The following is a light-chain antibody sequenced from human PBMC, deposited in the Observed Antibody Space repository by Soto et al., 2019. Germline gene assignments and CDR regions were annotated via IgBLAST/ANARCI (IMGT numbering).Light chain of an antibody. Sequence: DIQMTQSPSTLPASVGDRVTITCRASQSISSWLAWYRQKPGKAPKLLIYKASSLESGVPSRFSGSGSGTEFTLTISSLQPDDFATYYCQQYNSYSPLTFGGGTKVDIK. CDR1: QSISSW. CDR3: QQYNSYSPLT. J-gene: IGKJ4*01. V-gene: IGKV1-5*03. CDR2: KAS.